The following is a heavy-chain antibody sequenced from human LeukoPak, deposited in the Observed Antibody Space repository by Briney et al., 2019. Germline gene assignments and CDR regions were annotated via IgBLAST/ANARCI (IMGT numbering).Heavy chain of an antibody. Sequence: SETLSLTRTVSGGSISSSSYYWGWIRQPPGKGLEWIGSIYYSGSTYYNPSLKSRVTISVDTSKNQFSLKLSSVTAADTAVYYCARPRAGFGELSYYYYMDVWGKGTTVTVSS. V-gene: IGHV4-39*01. CDR3: ARPRAGFGELSYYYYMDV. J-gene: IGHJ6*03. CDR1: GGSISSSSYY. CDR2: IYYSGST. D-gene: IGHD3-10*01.